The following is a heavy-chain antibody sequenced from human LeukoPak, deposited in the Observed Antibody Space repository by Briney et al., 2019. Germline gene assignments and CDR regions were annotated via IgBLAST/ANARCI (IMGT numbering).Heavy chain of an antibody. CDR1: GGTFSSYA. CDR2: ISAYNSNT. D-gene: IGHD1-26*01. Sequence: AASVKVSCKASGGTFSSYAISWVRQAPGQGLEWMGWISAYNSNTNYAQKLQGRVTMTTDTSTSTAYMELRSLRSDDTAVYYCARKGLSGSYWSDYWGQGTLVTVSS. V-gene: IGHV1-18*01. J-gene: IGHJ4*02. CDR3: ARKGLSGSYWSDY.